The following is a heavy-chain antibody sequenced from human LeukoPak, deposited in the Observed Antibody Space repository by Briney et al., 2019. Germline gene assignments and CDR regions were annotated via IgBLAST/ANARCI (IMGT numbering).Heavy chain of an antibody. CDR1: GFSFSSYA. V-gene: IGHV3-23*01. CDR2: ISGSGGST. D-gene: IGHD3-10*01. CDR3: AKLPSLHGYYFDY. Sequence: GGSLRLSCAASGFSFSSYAMSWVRQAPGKGLEWVSAISGSGGSTYYADSVKGRFTISRDNSKNTLYLQMNSLRAEDTAVYYCAKLPSLHGYYFDYWGQGTLVTVSS. J-gene: IGHJ4*02.